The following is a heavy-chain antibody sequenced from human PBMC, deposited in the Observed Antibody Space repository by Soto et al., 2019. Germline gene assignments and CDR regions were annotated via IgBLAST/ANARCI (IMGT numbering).Heavy chain of an antibody. Sequence: SETLSLTCTVSGGSITSSSYYWGWIRQPPGKGLEWIGSIYYSGSTYYNPSLKSRVSMSVDTSKNQFSLKLSSVTAADTAVYHCARQGAYFHESSGYEFDYWGQGTLVTVS. D-gene: IGHD3-22*01. CDR2: IYYSGST. CDR1: GGSITSSSYY. V-gene: IGHV4-39*01. J-gene: IGHJ4*02. CDR3: ARQGAYFHESSGYEFDY.